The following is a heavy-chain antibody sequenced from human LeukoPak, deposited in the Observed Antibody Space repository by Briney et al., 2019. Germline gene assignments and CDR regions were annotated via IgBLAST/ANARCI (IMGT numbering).Heavy chain of an antibody. V-gene: IGHV4-39*01. Sequence: SSETLSLTCTVSGGSISSSSYYWGWIRQPPGKGLEWIGSIYYTGSTYYNPSLKSRVTISVDTSKNQFSLKLSSVNAADTAVYYCARRTASGSYYLDYWGQGTLVTVSS. CDR3: ARRTASGSYYLDY. D-gene: IGHD1-26*01. CDR1: GGSISSSSYY. J-gene: IGHJ4*02. CDR2: IYYTGST.